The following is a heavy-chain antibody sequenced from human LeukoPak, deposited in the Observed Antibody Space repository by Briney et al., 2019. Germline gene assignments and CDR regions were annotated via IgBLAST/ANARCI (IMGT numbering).Heavy chain of an antibody. D-gene: IGHD3-10*01. CDR2: IDHSGST. Sequence: SETLSLTCAVYGGSFSGYYWSWIRQPPGKGLEWIGEIDHSGSTNYNPSLKSRVTISVDTSKDQFSLKLSSVTAADTAVYYCARGRGVYYFDYWGQGTLVTVSS. CDR3: ARGRGVYYFDY. J-gene: IGHJ4*02. CDR1: GGSFSGYY. V-gene: IGHV4-34*01.